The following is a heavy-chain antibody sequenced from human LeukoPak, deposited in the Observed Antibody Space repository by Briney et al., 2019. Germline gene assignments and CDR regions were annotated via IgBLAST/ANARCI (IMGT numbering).Heavy chain of an antibody. Sequence: SETLSLTCTVSGGSISSYYWSWIRQPPGKGLEWIGYIYYSGSTNYNPSLKSRVTISVDTSKNQFSLKLSSVTAADTAVYYCARVVAAAGLSYYYYYYGMDVWGQGTTVTVS. CDR3: ARVVAAAGLSYYYYYYGMDV. D-gene: IGHD6-13*01. J-gene: IGHJ6*02. V-gene: IGHV4-59*01. CDR2: IYYSGST. CDR1: GGSISSYY.